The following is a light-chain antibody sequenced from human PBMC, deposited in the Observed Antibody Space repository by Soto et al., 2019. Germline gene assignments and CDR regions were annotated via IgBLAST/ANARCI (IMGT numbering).Light chain of an antibody. CDR2: DAS. V-gene: IGKV1-33*01. J-gene: IGKJ4*01. Sequence: DIHRTHSPSSLSASLGDIVTITFQASQDINKNLIWYQQKPGKAPKLLIYDASDLETGVPSRFSGSGSGTDFTFTINSLQPEDIATYYCQQYDNLPLTFGGGTKVDIK. CDR3: QQYDNLPLT. CDR1: QDINKN.